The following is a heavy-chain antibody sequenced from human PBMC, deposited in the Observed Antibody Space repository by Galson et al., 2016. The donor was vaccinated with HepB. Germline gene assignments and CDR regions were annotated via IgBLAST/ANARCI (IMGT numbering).Heavy chain of an antibody. J-gene: IGHJ5*02. CDR1: GFTFRSYG. CDR2: IWYDGSNK. Sequence: SLRLSCAASGFTFRSYGMHWVRQAPGKGLEWVAVIWYDGSNKYYADSVEGRFTISRDNSKNTLYLQMNSLRDEDTAVYFCVRDRAVTNWFDPWGQGTLVTVSS. D-gene: IGHD4-17*01. CDR3: VRDRAVTNWFDP. V-gene: IGHV3-33*01.